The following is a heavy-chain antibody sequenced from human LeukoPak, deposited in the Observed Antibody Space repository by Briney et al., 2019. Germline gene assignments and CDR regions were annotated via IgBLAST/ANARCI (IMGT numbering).Heavy chain of an antibody. CDR2: IALDAYRE. Sequence: GGSLRLSCAASGFTFSSYAMHWVRQAPGKGLEWVAVIALDAYREYHADSVKGRFTISRDNSKNTLYLQMNSLRAEDTAVYYCARDFSGASRINYWGQGTLVTVSS. V-gene: IGHV3-30-3*01. J-gene: IGHJ4*02. CDR1: GFTFSSYA. D-gene: IGHD4/OR15-4a*01. CDR3: ARDFSGASRINY.